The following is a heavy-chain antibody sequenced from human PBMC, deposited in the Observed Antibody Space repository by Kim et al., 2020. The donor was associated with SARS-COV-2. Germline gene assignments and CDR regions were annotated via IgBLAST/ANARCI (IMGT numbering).Heavy chain of an antibody. D-gene: IGHD2-8*01. CDR2: IWYDGSNK. V-gene: IGHV3-33*01. Sequence: GGSLRLSCAASGFTFSSYGMHWVRQAPGKGLEWVAVIWYDGSNKYYADSVKGRFTISRDNSKNTLYLQMNSLRAEDTAVYYCAREPIPHCTNGVCYDWYFDLWGRGTLVTVSS. J-gene: IGHJ2*01. CDR3: AREPIPHCTNGVCYDWYFDL. CDR1: GFTFSSYG.